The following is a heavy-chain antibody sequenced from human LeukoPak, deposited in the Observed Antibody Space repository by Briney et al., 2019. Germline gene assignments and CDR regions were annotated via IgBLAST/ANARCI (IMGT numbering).Heavy chain of an antibody. CDR2: INAGTGNR. CDR1: GYTFTSYG. J-gene: IGHJ4*02. Sequence: GASVKVSCKASGYTFTSYGISWVRQAPGQRLEWMGWINAGTGNRKYSQKFQDRVTITRETSATTAYMELSSLTSEDTAVYYCARVSDDSGWNFDYWGQGTLVTVSS. V-gene: IGHV1-3*01. D-gene: IGHD6-19*01. CDR3: ARVSDDSGWNFDY.